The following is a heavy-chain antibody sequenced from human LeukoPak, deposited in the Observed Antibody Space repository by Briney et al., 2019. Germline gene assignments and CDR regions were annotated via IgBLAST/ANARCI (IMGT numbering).Heavy chain of an antibody. Sequence: GGSLRLSCAASGFTFGSYGMSWVRQAPGKGLEWVSFITPNADRTSYADSVEGRFTISRDNPRNTLYMQVNSLRDEDTAVYYCAIMHGYYDGSGYWVQWGQGTLVTVSS. D-gene: IGHD3-22*01. J-gene: IGHJ1*01. CDR3: AIMHGYYDGSGYWVQ. CDR2: ITPNADRT. CDR1: GFTFGSYG. V-gene: IGHV3-23*01.